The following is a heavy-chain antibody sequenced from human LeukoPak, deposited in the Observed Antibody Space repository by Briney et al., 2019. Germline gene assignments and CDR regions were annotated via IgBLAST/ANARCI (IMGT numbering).Heavy chain of an antibody. J-gene: IGHJ5*02. CDR2: ISYDGSNK. V-gene: IGHV3-30-3*01. D-gene: IGHD6-13*01. Sequence: PGGSLRLSCAASGFTFSSYAMHWVRQAPGKGLEWVAVISYDGSNKYYADSVKGRFTISRDNSKNTLYLQMNSLRAEGTAVYYCASLLSMYSSSWYPRSSWFDPWGQGTLVTVSS. CDR1: GFTFSSYA. CDR3: ASLLSMYSSSWYPRSSWFDP.